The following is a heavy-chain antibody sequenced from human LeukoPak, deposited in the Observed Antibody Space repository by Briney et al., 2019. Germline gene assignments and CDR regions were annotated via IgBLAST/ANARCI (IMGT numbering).Heavy chain of an antibody. CDR1: GFTFSSYS. CDR2: ISSSSSYI. V-gene: IGHV3-21*01. Sequence: GGSLRLSCAASGFTFSSYSMNWVRQAPGKGLEWVSSISSSSSYIYYADSVKGRFTISRDNGKNSLYLQMNSLRAEDTAVYYCARGEAYYDFWSGYPFDYWGQGTLVTVSS. D-gene: IGHD3-3*01. J-gene: IGHJ4*02. CDR3: ARGEAYYDFWSGYPFDY.